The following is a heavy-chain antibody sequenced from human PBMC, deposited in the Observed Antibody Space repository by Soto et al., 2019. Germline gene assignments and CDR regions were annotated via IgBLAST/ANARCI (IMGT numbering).Heavy chain of an antibody. CDR2: ISGSGNTM. J-gene: IGHJ4*02. Sequence: EVQLVESGGGLVQPGGSLRLSCSASGFTFSSYSMNWVRQAPGKELEWLSYISGSGNTMYYADSVKGRFTIARDNAQKSLYLQLNNLRDDDTAMYYCARDPKSGNQKLYFDYWGQGTLVTVFS. V-gene: IGHV3-48*02. D-gene: IGHD4-4*01. CDR1: GFTFSSYS. CDR3: ARDPKSGNQKLYFDY.